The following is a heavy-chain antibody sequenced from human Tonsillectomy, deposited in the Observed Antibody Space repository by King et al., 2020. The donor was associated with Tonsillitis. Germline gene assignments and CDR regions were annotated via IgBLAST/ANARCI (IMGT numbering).Heavy chain of an antibody. D-gene: IGHD6-6*01. V-gene: IGHV3-23*04. Sequence: DVQLVESGGGLVQPGGSLRLSCAASGFTFSSYAMSWVRQAPGKGLEWVSAISGSGGSTDYADSVKGRFTISRDNSKNTLYLKMNSLRAEDTAVYYCAKVEYSSSSGLDAFDIWGQGTMVTVSS. CDR1: GFTFSSYA. CDR3: AKVEYSSSSGLDAFDI. J-gene: IGHJ3*02. CDR2: ISGSGGST.